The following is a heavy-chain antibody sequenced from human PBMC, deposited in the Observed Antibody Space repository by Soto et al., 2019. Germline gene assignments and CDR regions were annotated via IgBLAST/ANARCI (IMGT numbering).Heavy chain of an antibody. CDR2: ISASGGT. CDR1: GGSISIYY. Sequence: QVQLQESGPGLVKPSETLCLTCTVSGGSISIYYWSWIRQPAGEGLEWIGRISASGGTNYNPSLKSRVSVSLDTSKNQFSLNLRSVTAADTAVYYCARGAGPPWFDPWGQGTLVTVSS. J-gene: IGHJ5*02. V-gene: IGHV4-4*07. CDR3: ARGAGPPWFDP.